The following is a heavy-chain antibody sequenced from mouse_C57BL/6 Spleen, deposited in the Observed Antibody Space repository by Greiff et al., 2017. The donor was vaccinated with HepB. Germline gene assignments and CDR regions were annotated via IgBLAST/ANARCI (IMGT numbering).Heavy chain of an antibody. CDR1: GYAFTNYL. V-gene: IGHV1-54*01. CDR2: INPGSGGT. J-gene: IGHJ2*01. CDR3: ARGGPYYFDY. Sequence: VQLQESGAELVRPGTSVKVSCKASGYAFTNYLIEWVKQRPGQGLEWIGVINPGSGGTNYNEKFKGKATLTADKSSSTAYMQLSSLTSEDSAVYFCARGGPYYFDYGGQGTTLTVSS.